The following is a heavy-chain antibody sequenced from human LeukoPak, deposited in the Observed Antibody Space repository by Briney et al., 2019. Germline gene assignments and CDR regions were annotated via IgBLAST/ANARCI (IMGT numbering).Heavy chain of an antibody. Sequence: GGSLRLSCAASGFTFSAYWMHWVRQVPGKGLVWVSRINTDGSSTSYADSVKGRFTVSRDNAKNTLYMHVNSLKTEDTAVYYCTRGDGDWPSPLDPWGQGTLVTVSS. V-gene: IGHV3-74*01. CDR2: INTDGSST. CDR3: TRGDGDWPSPLDP. D-gene: IGHD3/OR15-3a*01. J-gene: IGHJ5*02. CDR1: GFTFSAYW.